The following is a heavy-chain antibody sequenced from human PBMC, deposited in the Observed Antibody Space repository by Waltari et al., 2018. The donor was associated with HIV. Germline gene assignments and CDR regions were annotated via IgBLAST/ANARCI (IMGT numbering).Heavy chain of an antibody. V-gene: IGHV3-30*04. CDR1: GFTFRHYA. CDR2: IPYDGSNE. J-gene: IGHJ6*02. Sequence: EQLAESGGGVVQPGGSLRLSWAASGFTFRHYALNWVRQAPGKGLEWLAVIPYDGSNEAYADSVRGRLTISRDNSKDTLNLQMNSLRVEDTAVYYCARGRDNYASDYGLDVWGQGTAVTVSS. D-gene: IGHD2-2*01. CDR3: ARGRDNYASDYGLDV.